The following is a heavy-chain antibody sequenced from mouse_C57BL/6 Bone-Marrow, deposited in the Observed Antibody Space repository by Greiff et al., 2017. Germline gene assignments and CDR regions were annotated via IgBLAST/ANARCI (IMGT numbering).Heavy chain of an antibody. V-gene: IGHV5-9-1*02. CDR2: ISSGGDYI. CDR3: TRERGYSSSPYYFDY. Sequence: EVMLVESGAGLVKPGGSLKLSCAASGFTFSSYAMSWVRQTPEKRLEWVAYISSGGDYINYADTVKGRFTISRDNARNTLYLQMSSLKSEDTAMYYCTRERGYSSSPYYFDYWGQGTTLTVSS. D-gene: IGHD1-1*01. CDR1: GFTFSSYA. J-gene: IGHJ2*01.